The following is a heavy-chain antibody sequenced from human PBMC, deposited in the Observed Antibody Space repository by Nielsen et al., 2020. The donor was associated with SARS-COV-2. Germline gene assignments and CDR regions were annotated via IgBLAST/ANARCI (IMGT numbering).Heavy chain of an antibody. Sequence: WVRQAPGQGLEWMGRINPNSGGTNYAQKFQGRVTMTRDTSISTAYMELSRLRSDDTAVYYCARAPSLYCSSSSCYYYNWFDPWGQGTLVTVSS. V-gene: IGHV1-2*06. CDR2: INPNSGGT. CDR3: ARAPSLYCSSSSCYYYNWFDP. D-gene: IGHD2-2*01. J-gene: IGHJ5*02.